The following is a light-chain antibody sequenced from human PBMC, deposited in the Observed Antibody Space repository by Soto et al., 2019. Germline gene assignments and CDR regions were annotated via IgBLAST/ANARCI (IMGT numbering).Light chain of an antibody. CDR1: QSISSY. J-gene: IGKJ4*01. Sequence: DIQMTQSPSSLSASVGDRVTITCRASQSISSYLNWYQQKPGKAPKLLIYAASSLQSGVPSRFSGSGSGTEFTLTISSLQPDDFATYYCQQYNHYSGLTFGGGTKVEIK. CDR3: QQYNHYSGLT. CDR2: AAS. V-gene: IGKV1-39*01.